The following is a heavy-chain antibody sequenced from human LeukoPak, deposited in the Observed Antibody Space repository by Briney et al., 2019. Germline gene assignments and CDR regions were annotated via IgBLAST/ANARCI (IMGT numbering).Heavy chain of an antibody. V-gene: IGHV4-39*07. CDR3: PRDHVQCTMPRSPTTNWFDP. CDR1: GDSISNARYY. J-gene: IGHJ5*02. Sequence: PSETLSLTCTVSGDSISNARYYWAWIRQPLGKGLEYIAHVYYSGSTYYNPSLESRVTLSVDTSKNQFSLRLSSVSAADTAIYFWPRDHVQCTMPRSPTTNWFDPWAPEPLVPVPS. D-gene: IGHD2-2*01. CDR2: VYYSGST.